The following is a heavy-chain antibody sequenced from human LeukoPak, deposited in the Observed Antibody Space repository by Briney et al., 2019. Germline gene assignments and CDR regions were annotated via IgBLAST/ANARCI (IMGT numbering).Heavy chain of an antibody. CDR3: TREVSGSLYFDY. Sequence: PGGSLRLSCAASGFSFSSYVVSWVRQAPGKGLVWVSRINIDGSSGSYADSVEGRFTISRDNAKNTVYLQMNSLRAEDTAVYYCTREVSGSLYFDYWGQGTLVTVSS. CDR1: GFSFSSYV. J-gene: IGHJ4*02. V-gene: IGHV3-74*01. D-gene: IGHD1-26*01. CDR2: INIDGSSG.